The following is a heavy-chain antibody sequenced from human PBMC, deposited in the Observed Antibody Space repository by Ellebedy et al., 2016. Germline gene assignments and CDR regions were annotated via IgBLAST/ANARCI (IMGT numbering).Heavy chain of an antibody. CDR1: GLVFDNEW. V-gene: IGHV3-7*01. Sequence: GESLKISCAASGLVFDNEWMNWVRQAPGKGPEWVANIKQDGSEKSHVDSVKGRFTISRDNAENSLYLQMNSLTGEDTALYYCARWSGGFDIWGRGTLVIVSS. CDR3: ARWSGGFDI. J-gene: IGHJ2*01. D-gene: IGHD3-16*01. CDR2: IKQDGSEK.